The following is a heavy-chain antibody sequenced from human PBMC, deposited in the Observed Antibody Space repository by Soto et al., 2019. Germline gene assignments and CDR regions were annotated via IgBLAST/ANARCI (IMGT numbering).Heavy chain of an antibody. CDR3: AKISYGDYGSVYYFEY. J-gene: IGHJ4*02. V-gene: IGHV3-43D*04. CDR2: ISWDGGST. Sequence: GGSLRLSCAASGFTFDDYAMHWVRQAPGKGLEWVSLISWDGGSTHYADSVKGRFTISRDNSKNSLYLQMNSLRAEDTAVYYCAKISYGDYGSVYYFEYWGQGTLVTLSS. D-gene: IGHD4-17*01. CDR1: GFTFDDYA.